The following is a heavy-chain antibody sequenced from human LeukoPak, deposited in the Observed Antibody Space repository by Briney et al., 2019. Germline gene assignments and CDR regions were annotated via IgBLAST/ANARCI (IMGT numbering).Heavy chain of an antibody. V-gene: IGHV4-34*01. J-gene: IGHJ6*03. CDR3: SRAIYSYGYYYYYYIDV. CDR1: GVSFSGYY. CDR2: INHSGST. D-gene: IGHD5-18*01. Sequence: SETLSLTCAVYGVSFSGYYWSWLRQPPGKGLEWVGEINHSGSTNYNPSLKGRVTISVDTSKNHFSLKLSSVTAADTAVYYCSRAIYSYGYYYYYYIDVWGKGTTVTVSS.